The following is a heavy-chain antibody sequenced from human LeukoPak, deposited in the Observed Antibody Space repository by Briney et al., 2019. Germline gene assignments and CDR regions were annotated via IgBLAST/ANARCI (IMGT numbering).Heavy chain of an antibody. J-gene: IGHJ4*02. D-gene: IGHD7-27*01. V-gene: IGHV3-23*01. CDR2: ISASGGST. CDR1: GFKFNSYA. CDR3: AKASELGRGYFDY. Sequence: GGSLRLSCAASGFKFNSYAMSWVRQAPGKGLEWVSVISASGGSTNYAYSVKGRFTMSRDNSQNTLYLQMSSLRAEDTAVYYCAKASELGRGYFDYWGQGALVTVSS.